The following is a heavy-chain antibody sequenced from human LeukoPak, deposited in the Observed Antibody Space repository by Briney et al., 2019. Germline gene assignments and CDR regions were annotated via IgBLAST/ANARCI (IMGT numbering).Heavy chain of an antibody. V-gene: IGHV4-59*08. CDR3: ARGSGWYLP. CDR2: IYYTGST. Sequence: SETLSLTCTVSGGSMTYYYWSWVRQPPGKGLEWIGHIYYTGSTNYNPSLKSRVTISVDTSKNQFSLKLSSVTAADTAVYYCARGSGWYLPWGQGTLVTVSS. CDR1: GGSMTYYY. J-gene: IGHJ5*02. D-gene: IGHD6-19*01.